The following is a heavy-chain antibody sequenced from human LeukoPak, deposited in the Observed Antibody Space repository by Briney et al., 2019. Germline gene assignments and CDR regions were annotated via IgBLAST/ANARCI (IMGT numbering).Heavy chain of an antibody. CDR3: ARTDYGDSLFDY. V-gene: IGHV3-74*01. J-gene: IGHJ4*02. D-gene: IGHD4-17*01. Sequence: TGGSLRLSCAASEFTFSSYNMNWVRQAPGKGLVWVSRINSDGSSTSYADSVKGRFTISRDNAKNTLYLQMNSLRAEDTAVYYCARTDYGDSLFDYWGQGTLVTVSS. CDR2: INSDGSST. CDR1: EFTFSSYN.